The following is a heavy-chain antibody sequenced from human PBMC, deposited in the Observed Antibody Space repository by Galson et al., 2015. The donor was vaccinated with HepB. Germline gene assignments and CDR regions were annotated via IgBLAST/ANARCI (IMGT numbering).Heavy chain of an antibody. CDR3: ARGGSAAD. CDR2: ITGSGGMT. J-gene: IGHJ4*02. D-gene: IGHD3-16*01. Sequence: SLRLSCAASGFTFRTYAMTWVRQAPGKGLEWVSGITGSGGMTFYADSVKGRSTISRDNAKNSLYLHMHSLRAEDTAIYYCARGGSAADWGQGTLVTVSS. CDR1: GFTFRTYA. V-gene: IGHV3-23*01.